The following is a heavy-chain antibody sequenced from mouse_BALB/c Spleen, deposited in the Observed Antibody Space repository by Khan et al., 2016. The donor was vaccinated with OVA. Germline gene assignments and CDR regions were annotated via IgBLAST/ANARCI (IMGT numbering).Heavy chain of an antibody. Sequence: QVQLQQSGAEPARPGASVKLSCTASGYTFTDYYINWVKQRTGQGLEWIGEISPGSGDTYYNERFMGKATLTADKSSSTAYMQLSSLTSEASAVYFCARRNYFGYTFAYWGQGTLVTVSA. CDR1: GYTFTDYY. CDR3: ARRNYFGYTFAY. J-gene: IGHJ3*01. CDR2: ISPGSGDT. D-gene: IGHD1-2*01. V-gene: IGHV1-77*01.